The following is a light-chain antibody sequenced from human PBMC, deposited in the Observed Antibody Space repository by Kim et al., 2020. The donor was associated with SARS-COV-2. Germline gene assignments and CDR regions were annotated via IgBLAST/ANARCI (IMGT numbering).Light chain of an antibody. CDR1: QSVSRNF. J-gene: IGKJ4*01. V-gene: IGKV3-20*01. CDR2: AAS. Sequence: DIVLTQSPGTLSLSPGERATLSCRASQSVSRNFLAWYQQRPCQTPRLLMYAASSRAIGFPDRFSGSGSGTDFTLTISRLEPEDFAVYYCQQYGNSVTFGGGTKVDIK. CDR3: QQYGNSVT.